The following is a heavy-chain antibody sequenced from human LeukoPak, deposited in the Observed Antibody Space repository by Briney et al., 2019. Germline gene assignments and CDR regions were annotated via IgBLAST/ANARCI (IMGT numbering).Heavy chain of an antibody. CDR3: ARHIFDWLLPFDY. CDR1: GYSISSGYY. Sequence: SETLSLTCAVSGYSISSGYYWGWIRQPPGKGLEWIGSIYHSGSTYYNPSLKRRVTISVDTSKNQFSLKLGSVTAADTAVYYCARHIFDWLLPFDYWGQGTLVTVSS. CDR2: IYHSGST. V-gene: IGHV4-38-2*01. D-gene: IGHD3-9*01. J-gene: IGHJ4*02.